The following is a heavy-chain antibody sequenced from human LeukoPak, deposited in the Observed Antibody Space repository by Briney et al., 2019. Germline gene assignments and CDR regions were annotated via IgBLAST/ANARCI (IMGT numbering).Heavy chain of an antibody. D-gene: IGHD1-1*01. Sequence: PGGSLRLSCAASGFTYSSYAMTWVREPPGKGLEWIGSIYYSGSTYYNPSLKSRVTISVDTSKNQFSLKLSSVTAADTAVYYCARLALENPLDYWGQGTLVTVSS. CDR1: GFTYSSYA. J-gene: IGHJ4*02. V-gene: IGHV4-39*01. CDR3: ARLALENPLDY. CDR2: IYYSGST.